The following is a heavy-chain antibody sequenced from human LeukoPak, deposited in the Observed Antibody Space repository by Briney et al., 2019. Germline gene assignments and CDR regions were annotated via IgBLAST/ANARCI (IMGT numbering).Heavy chain of an antibody. CDR2: ISGSGDTK. D-gene: IGHD1-14*01. Sequence: GGSLRLSCAASGFSFSSYAMSWVRQAPGKGLEWVSTISGSGDTKIYADSVRGRFTISRDNSKNTLYLQMNSLRADDTAVYYCAHREGAGSWGQGTLVTVSS. V-gene: IGHV3-23*01. CDR3: AHREGAGS. CDR1: GFSFSSYA. J-gene: IGHJ5*02.